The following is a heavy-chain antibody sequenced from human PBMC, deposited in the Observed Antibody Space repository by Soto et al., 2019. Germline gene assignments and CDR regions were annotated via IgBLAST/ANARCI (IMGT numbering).Heavy chain of an antibody. CDR2: IDQDESRK. CDR1: GLTFSNYW. V-gene: IGHV3-7*03. J-gene: IGHJ4*02. Sequence: GGSLRLSCVASGLTFSNYWMTWVRQTPGKGLEWVANIDQDESRKNYVDSVKGRFIISRDNSRNSVYLQMNSLTADDTGIYYCAKDILIRDYWGQGTRVTVSS. D-gene: IGHD2-21*01. CDR3: AKDILIRDY.